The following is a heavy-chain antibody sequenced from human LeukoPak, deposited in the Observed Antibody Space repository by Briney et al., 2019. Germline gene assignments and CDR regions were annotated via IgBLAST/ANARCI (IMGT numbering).Heavy chain of an antibody. D-gene: IGHD2-21*02. V-gene: IGHV4-34*01. CDR3: ARRGLYSGGDCYSFDC. J-gene: IGHJ4*02. CDR1: GGSFSGYY. Sequence: SETLSLTCAVSGGSFSGYYWSWIRQPPGKGLEWIGEINHSGSTKYNPSPKSRDTISVETTKNQFSLKLSSVTAADSAVYYCARRGLYSGGDCYSFDCWGQGTLVTVSS. CDR2: INHSGST.